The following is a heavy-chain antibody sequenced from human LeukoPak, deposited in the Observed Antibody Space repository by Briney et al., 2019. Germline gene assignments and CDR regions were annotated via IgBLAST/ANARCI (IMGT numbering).Heavy chain of an antibody. CDR2: IYYSGST. V-gene: IGHV4-59*08. J-gene: IGHJ4*02. Sequence: SETLSLTCTVSGGSISSYYWSWIRQPPGKGLEWIGYIYYSGSTNYNPSLKSRVTISVDTSKNQFSLELSSVTAADTAVYYCARLPQLWSTYFDYWGQGTLVTVSS. D-gene: IGHD5-18*01. CDR1: GGSISSYY. CDR3: ARLPQLWSTYFDY.